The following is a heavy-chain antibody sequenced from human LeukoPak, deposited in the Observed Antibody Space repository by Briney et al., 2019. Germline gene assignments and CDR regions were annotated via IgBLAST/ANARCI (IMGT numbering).Heavy chain of an antibody. V-gene: IGHV4-34*01. J-gene: IGHJ5*02. CDR1: GGSLSGYY. D-gene: IGHD3-10*01. CDR3: ARGLYGSGT. Sequence: PSETLSLTCAVYGGSLSGYYWSWFRQPPGKGLEWIGEINHSGSTNYNPSLKSRVTISVDTSKNQFSLKLSSVTAADTAVYYCARGLYGSGTWGQGTLVTVSS. CDR2: INHSGST.